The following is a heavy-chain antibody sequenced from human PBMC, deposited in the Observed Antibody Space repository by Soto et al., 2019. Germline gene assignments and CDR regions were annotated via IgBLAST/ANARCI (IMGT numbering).Heavy chain of an antibody. V-gene: IGHV4-61*01. CDR1: GGSVSSGSYY. CDR3: ASRDGVIDY. J-gene: IGHJ4*02. Sequence: SETLSLTCTVSGGSVSSGSYYWNWIRQPPGKGLEWIGYIYYSGSTNYNPSLKSRVTISVDTSKNQFSLKLSSVTAADTAVDYCASRDGVIDYWDRGTLGTVSS. CDR2: IYYSGST. D-gene: IGHD2-8*01.